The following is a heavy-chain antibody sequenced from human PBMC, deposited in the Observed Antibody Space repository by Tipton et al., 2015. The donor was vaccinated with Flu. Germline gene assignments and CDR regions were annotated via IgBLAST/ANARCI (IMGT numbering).Heavy chain of an antibody. CDR1: GGSLSSYY. D-gene: IGHD3-10*01. Sequence: LSCTVSGGSLSSYYWSWIRQSAGKGLEWIGRIYSSGNTKYSPSFKSRVTMSVDTSKNQFSLNLNSVTAADTAVYFCARGSGSGTYVIFEYWGQGTLVTVSS. V-gene: IGHV4-4*07. J-gene: IGHJ4*02. CDR3: ARGSGSGTYVIFEY. CDR2: IYSSGNT.